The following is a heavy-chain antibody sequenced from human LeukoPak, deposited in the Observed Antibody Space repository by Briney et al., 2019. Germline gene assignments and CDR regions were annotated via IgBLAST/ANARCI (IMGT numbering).Heavy chain of an antibody. V-gene: IGHV1-2*02. D-gene: IGHD1/OR15-1a*01. J-gene: IGHJ6*02. CDR1: GYTFTGYY. Sequence: ASVKVSCKASGYTFTGYYMHWVRQAPGQGLEWMGWINPNSGGTNYAQMFQGRVTMTRDTSISAAYMELSRLRSDDTAVYYCATPGELEQRLGYNYGMDVWGQGTTVTVSS. CDR2: INPNSGGT. CDR3: ATPGELEQRLGYNYGMDV.